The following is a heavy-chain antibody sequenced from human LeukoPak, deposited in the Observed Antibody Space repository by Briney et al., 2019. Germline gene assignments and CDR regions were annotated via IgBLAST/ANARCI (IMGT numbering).Heavy chain of an antibody. J-gene: IGHJ4*02. Sequence: SETLSLTCTVSGGSISSYYWSWIRQPPGKGLEWIGYIYYSGSTNYNPSLKSRVTISVDTSKNQFSLKLSSVTAADTAVYYCASSSIAAVGVVNYWGQGTLVTVSS. D-gene: IGHD6-13*01. V-gene: IGHV4-59*08. CDR3: ASSSIAAVGVVNY. CDR2: IYYSGST. CDR1: GGSISSYY.